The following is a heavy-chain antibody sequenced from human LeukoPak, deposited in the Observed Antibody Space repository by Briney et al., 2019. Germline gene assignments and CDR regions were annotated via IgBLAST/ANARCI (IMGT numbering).Heavy chain of an antibody. CDR1: GFTFGTST. Sequence: GGSLRLSCTTSGFTFGTSTMTWVRQAPGKGLEWVSTINSNGGSTYYASSVKGRFTISRDNSRNTLYLRMSSLRAEDTAVYYCAKDLRWELLDWFDPWGQGTLVTVSS. J-gene: IGHJ5*02. CDR2: INSNGGST. D-gene: IGHD1-26*01. CDR3: AKDLRWELLDWFDP. V-gene: IGHV3-23*01.